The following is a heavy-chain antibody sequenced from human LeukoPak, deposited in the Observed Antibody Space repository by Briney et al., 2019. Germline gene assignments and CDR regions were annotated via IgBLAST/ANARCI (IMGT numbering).Heavy chain of an antibody. D-gene: IGHD1-26*01. CDR1: GFTFSSYS. J-gene: IGHJ4*02. CDR3: ARDELSGSYYYFDC. V-gene: IGHV3-21*01. Sequence: GSLRLSCAASGFTFSSYSMNWVRQAPGKGLEWVSSISSSSSYIYYADSVKGRFTISRDNAKNSLYLQMNSLRAEDTAVYYCARDELSGSYYYFDCWGQGTLVTVSS. CDR2: ISSSSSYI.